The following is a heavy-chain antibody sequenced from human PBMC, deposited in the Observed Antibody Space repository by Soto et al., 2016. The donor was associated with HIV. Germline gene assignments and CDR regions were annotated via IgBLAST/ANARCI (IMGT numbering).Heavy chain of an antibody. CDR2: ISGNGRNK. D-gene: IGHD5-12*01. CDR1: GFTFSDHA. V-gene: IGHV3-23*01. Sequence: EVQLLESGGGLVQPGGSLRLSCAASGFTFSDHAMSWVRQTPEKGLEWVSGISGNGRNKHFADSGRFTISRDNSRNTLFLQMNNLRAEDTAIYYCARLGTWLQKDLDYWGQGTLVTVSS. J-gene: IGHJ4*02. CDR3: ARLGTWLQKDLDY.